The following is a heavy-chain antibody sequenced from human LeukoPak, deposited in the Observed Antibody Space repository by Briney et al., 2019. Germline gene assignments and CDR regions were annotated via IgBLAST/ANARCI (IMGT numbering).Heavy chain of an antibody. CDR3: ARGATGASHYYCYYYMDV. D-gene: IGHD1-1*01. Sequence: PSETLSLTCTVSGGSISSYYWSWIRQPAGKGLEWIGRIYTSGSTNYNPSLKSRVTMSVDTSKNQFSLKLSSVTAADTAVYYCARGATGASHYYCYYYMDVWGKGTTVTISS. CDR2: IYTSGST. V-gene: IGHV4-4*07. J-gene: IGHJ6*03. CDR1: GGSISSYY.